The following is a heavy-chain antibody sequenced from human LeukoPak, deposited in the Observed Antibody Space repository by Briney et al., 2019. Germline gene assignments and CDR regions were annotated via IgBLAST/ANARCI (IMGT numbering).Heavy chain of an antibody. CDR2: IRYDETNK. D-gene: IGHD1-26*01. CDR1: GFTFSSYG. CDR3: ARDPYSGTYGDTYYYYMDV. Sequence: PGGSLRLSCAASGFTFSSYGMHWVRQAPGKGLEWVALIRYDETNKYYADSVKGRFTISRDNSKNTLYLQMNSLRAEDTAVYYCARDPYSGTYGDTYYYYMDVWGKGTTVTISS. V-gene: IGHV3-30*02. J-gene: IGHJ6*03.